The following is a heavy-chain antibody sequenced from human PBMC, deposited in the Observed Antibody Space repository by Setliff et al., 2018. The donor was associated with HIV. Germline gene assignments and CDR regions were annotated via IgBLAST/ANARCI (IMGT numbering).Heavy chain of an antibody. Sequence: VKVSCKASGYTFNNYGISWVRQAPGKGLEWMGWINTHSGYTNYAQNVQGRVTVTMDTSTSTAYMELRSRKSDDTAVYYCARGKTWLRFLDYWGQGTLVTVSS. D-gene: IGHD5-12*01. CDR3: ARGKTWLRFLDY. V-gene: IGHV1-18*01. CDR1: GYTFNNYG. J-gene: IGHJ4*02. CDR2: INTHSGYT.